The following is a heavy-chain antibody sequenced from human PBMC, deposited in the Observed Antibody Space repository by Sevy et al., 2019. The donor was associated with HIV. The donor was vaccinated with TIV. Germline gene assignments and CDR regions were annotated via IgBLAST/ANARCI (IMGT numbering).Heavy chain of an antibody. CDR3: AGGNAWGRGYS. Sequence: SETLSLTCTVSGGSITSLYWNWIRQPPGKGLEWIANIYYNGHINYNPSLKSRVTFSLDTSKNQSSLGLSSVTAADTARYYWAGGNAWGRGYSWGQGTLVTVSS. V-gene: IGHV4-59*08. CDR2: IYYNGHI. CDR1: GGSITSLY. D-gene: IGHD1-26*01. J-gene: IGHJ4*02.